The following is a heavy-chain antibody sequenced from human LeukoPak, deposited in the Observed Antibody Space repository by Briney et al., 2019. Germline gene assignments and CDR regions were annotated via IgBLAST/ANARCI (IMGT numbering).Heavy chain of an antibody. CDR3: ARDGGSSGYHERYFDY. D-gene: IGHD3-22*01. Sequence: PGGSLRLSCAASGFTFSSYAMHWVRQAPGKGLEWVAVISYDGSNKYYADSVKGRFTISRDNAKNSLYLQMNSLRAEDTAVYYCARDGGSSGYHERYFDYWGQGTLVTVSS. J-gene: IGHJ4*02. CDR1: GFTFSSYA. CDR2: ISYDGSNK. V-gene: IGHV3-30-3*01.